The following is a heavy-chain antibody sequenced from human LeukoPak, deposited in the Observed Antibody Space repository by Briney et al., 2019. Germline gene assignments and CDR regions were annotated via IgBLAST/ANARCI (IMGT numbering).Heavy chain of an antibody. J-gene: IGHJ4*01. V-gene: IGHV3-7*01. Sequence: GGSLRLSCVASGFMFSSFWMAWVRQVPGEGLECLAMIQGNADSRLYVDSVKGRFTISRDNSHNSLSLQMDSLRVEDTAVYYCAKNPPQAMVVVVTVPLFDYWGHGTLVTVSS. CDR2: IQGNADSR. D-gene: IGHD3-22*01. CDR1: GFMFSSFW. CDR3: AKNPPQAMVVVVTVPLFDY.